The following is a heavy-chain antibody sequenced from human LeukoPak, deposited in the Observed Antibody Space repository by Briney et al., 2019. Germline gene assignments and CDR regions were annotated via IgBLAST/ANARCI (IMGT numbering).Heavy chain of an antibody. CDR1: GYTFTSYG. CDR3: VRDRSSYGSGNFDY. CDR2: ISAYNGNT. J-gene: IGHJ4*02. D-gene: IGHD3-10*01. Sequence: ASVKVSCKASGYTFTSYGISWVRQAPGQGLEWMGWISAYNGNTNYAQKLQGRVTMTTDTSTSTAYMELRSLRSDDTAVYYCVRDRSSYGSGNFDYWGQGTLVTVSS. V-gene: IGHV1-18*01.